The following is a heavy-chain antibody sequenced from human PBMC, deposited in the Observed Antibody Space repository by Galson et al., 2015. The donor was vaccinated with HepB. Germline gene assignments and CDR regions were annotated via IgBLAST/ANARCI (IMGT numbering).Heavy chain of an antibody. Sequence: SETLSLTCTVSGGSISSSSYYWGWIRQPPGTGLEWIGSIYYSGSTYYNPSLKSRVTISVDTSKNQFSLKLSSVTAADTAVYYCAAHVLRFLEWLPQGAFDIWGQGTMVTVSS. V-gene: IGHV4-39*01. CDR2: IYYSGST. D-gene: IGHD3-3*01. J-gene: IGHJ3*02. CDR3: AAHVLRFLEWLPQGAFDI. CDR1: GGSISSSSYY.